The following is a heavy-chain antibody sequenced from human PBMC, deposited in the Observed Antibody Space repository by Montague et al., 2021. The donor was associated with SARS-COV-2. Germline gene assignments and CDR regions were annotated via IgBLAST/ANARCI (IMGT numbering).Heavy chain of an antibody. V-gene: IGHV3-30*04. J-gene: IGHJ6*02. CDR1: GFTFSSYA. D-gene: IGHD3-9*01. CDR2: ISFDGRSQ. CDR3: ARGGKYYDTLIGYFSPRNYYYFYGMDV. Sequence: SLRLSCAASGFTFSSYAIHWVRQAPGKGLEWVALISFDGRSQYYADSVKGRFTISRDNSKSTLYLQMNSLRAADTAVYYCARGGKYYDTLIGYFSPRNYYYFYGMDVWGQGTTVTVSS.